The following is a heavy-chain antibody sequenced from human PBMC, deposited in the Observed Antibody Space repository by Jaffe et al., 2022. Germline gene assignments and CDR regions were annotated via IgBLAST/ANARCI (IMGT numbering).Heavy chain of an antibody. J-gene: IGHJ5*02. CDR1: GGSISSGGYS. CDR3: ARLIGREVATILSSPKFDP. V-gene: IGHV4-30-2*01. D-gene: IGHD5-12*01. CDR2: IYHSGST. Sequence: QLQLQESGSGLVKPSQTLSLTCAVSGGSISSGGYSWSWIRQPPGKGLEWIGYIYHSGSTYYNPSLKSRVTISVDRSKNQFSLKLSSVTAADTAVYYCARLIGREVATILSSPKFDPWGQGTLVTVSS.